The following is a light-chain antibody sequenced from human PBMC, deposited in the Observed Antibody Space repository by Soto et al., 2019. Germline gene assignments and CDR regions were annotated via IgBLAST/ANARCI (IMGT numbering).Light chain of an antibody. CDR3: CSPAGNSHYV. CDR1: SSDVGAYNY. V-gene: IGLV2-8*01. CDR2: EVT. J-gene: IGLJ1*01. Sequence: QSALTQPPSASGSPGQSVTNSCTGTSSDVGAYNYVSWYQQHPGKVPKLMISEVTKRPSGVPDRFSGSKSGNTASLTVSGLQVEDEADYYCCSPAGNSHYVFGTGTKVTV.